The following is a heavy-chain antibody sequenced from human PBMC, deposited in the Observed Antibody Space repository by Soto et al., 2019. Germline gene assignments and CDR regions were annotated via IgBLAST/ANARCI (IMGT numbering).Heavy chain of an antibody. J-gene: IGHJ6*02. CDR1: GYTFTSDG. Sequence: QVQLVQSGAEVKKPGASVKVSCTASGYTFTSDGITWVRQAPGQGLEWMGWINTSNGKTYYAQKLQGRVTMTTDTSTSTGSMELRSLRSDDTAVYYCARGITFGGVLNGMDVWGQGTTVTVSS. D-gene: IGHD3-16*01. CDR3: ARGITFGGVLNGMDV. V-gene: IGHV1-18*01. CDR2: INTSNGKT.